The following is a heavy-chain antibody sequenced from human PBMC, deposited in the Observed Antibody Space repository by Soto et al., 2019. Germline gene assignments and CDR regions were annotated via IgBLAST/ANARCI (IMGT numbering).Heavy chain of an antibody. CDR2: INTAKDNT. CDR1: GYTFTSYA. J-gene: IGHJ4*02. V-gene: IGHV1-3*04. D-gene: IGHD6-13*01. Sequence: QVQLVQSGAEVKKPGASVKVSCKASGYTFTSYAIHWVRQAPGQRLEWMGGINTAKDNTKYSQKFQGRVTITRDTSASIVYMELSSLRSEDTAVYYCARGSSWSYFDYWGQGTLVTVSS. CDR3: ARGSSWSYFDY.